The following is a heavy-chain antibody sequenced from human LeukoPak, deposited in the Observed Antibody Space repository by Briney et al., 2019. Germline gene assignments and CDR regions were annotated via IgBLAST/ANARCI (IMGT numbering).Heavy chain of an antibody. Sequence: RASVKVSCKASGGTFSSYAISWVRQAPGQGLEWMGGIIPIFGTANYAQKFQGRVTITADESTSTAYMELSSLRSEDTAVYYCARDGVYCSGGSCYDSEVNWFDPWGQGTLVTVSS. CDR1: GGTFSSYA. CDR2: IIPIFGTA. CDR3: ARDGVYCSGGSCYDSEVNWFDP. D-gene: IGHD2-15*01. J-gene: IGHJ5*02. V-gene: IGHV1-69*13.